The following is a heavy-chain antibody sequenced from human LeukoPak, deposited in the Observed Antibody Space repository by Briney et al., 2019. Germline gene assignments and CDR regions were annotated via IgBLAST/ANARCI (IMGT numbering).Heavy chain of an antibody. CDR2: ISKSGENT. CDR3: AKGRITGWYYFDN. CDR1: AFTLATFSTFA. Sequence: RASLRPSCARSAFTLATFSTFAMSWVRQAPGKGLEWVCAISKSGENTNYSDSVKGRFTISRDNSKNTLYLQMNSLRAEDTAVYYCAKGRITGWYYFDNWGQGTLVTVSS. D-gene: IGHD2-15*01. V-gene: IGHV3-23*01. J-gene: IGHJ4*02.